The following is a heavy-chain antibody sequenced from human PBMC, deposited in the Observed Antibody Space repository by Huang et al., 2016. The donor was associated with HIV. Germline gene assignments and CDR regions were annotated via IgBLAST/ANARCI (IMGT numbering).Heavy chain of an antibody. CDR2: IYTSGST. Sequence: QVQLQESGPGLVKPSQTLSLTCTVSGASISSGSYYWTGIRQPAGKGLEWIGHIYTSGSTNYNPSLKSRVTIAIDTSKNHFSLRLNSVTAADTAVYYCATWPPGSQMRAFDIWGPGTMITVSS. J-gene: IGHJ3*02. CDR3: ATWPPGSQMRAFDI. D-gene: IGHD2-15*01. V-gene: IGHV4-61*09. CDR1: GASISSGSYY.